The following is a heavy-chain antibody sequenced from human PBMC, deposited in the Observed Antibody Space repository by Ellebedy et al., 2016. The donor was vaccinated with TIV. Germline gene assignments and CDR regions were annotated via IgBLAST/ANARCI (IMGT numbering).Heavy chain of an antibody. V-gene: IGHV3-23*01. Sequence: GESLKISCAASGFIFNDYAMSWVRQAPGKGLEWVSTVSDSGGSTSYADSVNGRFSISRDNSKRTLYMQMNSLRAEDTAVYYCAKEGYIGYVDGTYCYGMDVWGQGTTVTVSS. D-gene: IGHD5-12*01. CDR1: GFIFNDYA. CDR2: VSDSGGST. CDR3: AKEGYIGYVDGTYCYGMDV. J-gene: IGHJ6*02.